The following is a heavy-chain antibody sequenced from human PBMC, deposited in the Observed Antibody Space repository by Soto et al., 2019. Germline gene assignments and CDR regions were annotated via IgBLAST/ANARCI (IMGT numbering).Heavy chain of an antibody. V-gene: IGHV1-3*01. J-gene: IGHJ6*02. Sequence: QVQLVQSGAEVKKPGSSVKVSCKTSGYTFTKYAIHWVRQAPGRGLEWMGWINPENGDTTFSEEFQGRLTLTRDTSATTAYMQLSTLRSEDTAIYYCARVWTEIPPHYYGLEDWGQGTAVTVSS. CDR1: GYTFTKYA. CDR2: INPENGDT. CDR3: ARVWTEIPPHYYGLED. D-gene: IGHD1-1*01.